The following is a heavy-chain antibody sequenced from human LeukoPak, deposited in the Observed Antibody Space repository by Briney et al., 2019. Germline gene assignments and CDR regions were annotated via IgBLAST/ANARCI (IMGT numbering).Heavy chain of an antibody. V-gene: IGHV3-30-3*01. Sequence: PGGSLRLSCAASGFTFSSYAMHWVRQAPGKGLEWVAVISYDGSNKYYADSVKGRFTISRDNSKNTLYLQMNSLRAEDTAVYYCARDRSSGWEDLAYYLDYWGQGALVTVSS. CDR3: ARDRSSGWEDLAYYLDY. CDR2: ISYDGSNK. D-gene: IGHD6-19*01. J-gene: IGHJ4*02. CDR1: GFTFSSYA.